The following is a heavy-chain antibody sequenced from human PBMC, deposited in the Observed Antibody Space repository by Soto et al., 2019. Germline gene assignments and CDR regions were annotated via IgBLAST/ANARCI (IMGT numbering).Heavy chain of an antibody. D-gene: IGHD2-15*01. CDR1: SGSISSSNW. J-gene: IGHJ5*02. V-gene: IGHV4-4*02. Sequence: QVQLQESGPGLVKPSGTLSLTCAVSSGSISSSNWWSWVCQPPGKGLEWIGEIYHSGSTNYNPSLKSRVTISVDKSKNQFSLKLSSVTAADTAVYYCARGFRDCSGGSCYSGNWFDPWGQGTLVTVSS. CDR3: ARGFRDCSGGSCYSGNWFDP. CDR2: IYHSGST.